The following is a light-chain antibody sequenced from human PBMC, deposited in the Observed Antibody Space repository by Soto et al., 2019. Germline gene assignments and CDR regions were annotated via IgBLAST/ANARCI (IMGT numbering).Light chain of an antibody. V-gene: IGKV1-5*01. CDR3: QQYNRYWT. Sequence: DIQMTQSPSTLSASVGDRVTITCRASQSISSWLAWYQQKPGKAPKLLIYDASSLESGVPSRFSGSGSGTDFTLTISSLQPDDFATYYCQQYNRYWTFGQGTKVDIK. CDR1: QSISSW. J-gene: IGKJ1*01. CDR2: DAS.